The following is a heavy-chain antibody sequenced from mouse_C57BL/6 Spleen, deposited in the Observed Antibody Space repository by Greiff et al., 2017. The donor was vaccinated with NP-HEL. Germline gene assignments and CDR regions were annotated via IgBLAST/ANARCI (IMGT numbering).Heavy chain of an antibody. CDR2: ISSGSSTI. D-gene: IGHD4-1*01. Sequence: VQLKESGGGLVKPGGSLKLSCAASGFTFSDYGMHWVRQAPEKGLEWVAYISSGSSTIYYADTVKGRFTISRDNAKNTLFLQMTSLRSEDTAMYYCARSNWDVRFAYWGQGTLVTVSA. CDR3: ARSNWDVRFAY. V-gene: IGHV5-17*01. CDR1: GFTFSDYG. J-gene: IGHJ3*01.